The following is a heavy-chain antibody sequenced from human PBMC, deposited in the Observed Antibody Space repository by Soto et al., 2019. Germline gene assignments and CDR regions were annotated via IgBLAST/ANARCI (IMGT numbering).Heavy chain of an antibody. D-gene: IGHD2-2*02. CDR1: GYSFTSYC. J-gene: IGHJ6*02. Sequence: GESLKISCKGSGYSFTSYCIGWVLQMPWKGLEWMGIIYPGDSDTRYSPSFQGQVTISADKSISTAYLQWSGLKASDTAMYYCAICSSTSCYTSSYYYYGMDVWGQGTTVTVSS. CDR3: AICSSTSCYTSSYYYYGMDV. CDR2: IYPGDSDT. V-gene: IGHV5-51*01.